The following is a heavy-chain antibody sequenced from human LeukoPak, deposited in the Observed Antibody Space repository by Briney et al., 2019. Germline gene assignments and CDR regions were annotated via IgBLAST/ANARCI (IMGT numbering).Heavy chain of an antibody. J-gene: IGHJ4*02. Sequence: SVKVSCKASGGTFSSYAISWVRQAPGQGLEWMGGIIPIFGTANYAQKFQGRVTITADESTSTAYMELSRLRSDDTAVYYCAREGRYYDFWSGYWNFDYWGQGTLVTVSS. CDR3: AREGRYYDFWSGYWNFDY. CDR2: IIPIFGTA. D-gene: IGHD3-3*01. CDR1: GGTFSSYA. V-gene: IGHV1-69*13.